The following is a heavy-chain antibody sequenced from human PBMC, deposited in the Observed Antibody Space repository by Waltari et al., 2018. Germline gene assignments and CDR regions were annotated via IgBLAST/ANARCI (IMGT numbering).Heavy chain of an antibody. CDR1: GGSISSGSYY. CDR3: ARAKFWYFDL. V-gene: IGHV3-7*01. J-gene: IGHJ2*01. CDR2: IKQDGSGK. Sequence: VQLQESGPGLVKPSQTLSLTCTVSGGSISSGSYYWSWIRQAPGKGLEWVANIKQDGSGKYYVDAVKGRFTISRDNAKNSLYLQMNSLRAEDTAVYYCARAKFWYFDLWGRGTLVTVSS.